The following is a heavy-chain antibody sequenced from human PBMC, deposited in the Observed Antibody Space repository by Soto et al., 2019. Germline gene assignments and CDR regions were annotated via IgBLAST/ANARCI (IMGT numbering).Heavy chain of an antibody. CDR2: ISYDGSNK. CDR3: ARSMAISNGGIPALFDY. D-gene: IGHD2-15*01. Sequence: QVQLVESGGGVVQPGRSLRLSCAASGFTFSSYAMHWVRQAPGKGLEWVAVISYDGSNKYYADSVKGRFTISRDNSKNXRYLQMNSLRAEDTAVYYCARSMAISNGGIPALFDYWGQGTLVTVSS. J-gene: IGHJ4*02. V-gene: IGHV3-30-3*01. CDR1: GFTFSSYA.